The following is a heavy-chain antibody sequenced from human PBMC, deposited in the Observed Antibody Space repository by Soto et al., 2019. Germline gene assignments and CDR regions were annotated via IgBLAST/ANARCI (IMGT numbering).Heavy chain of an antibody. J-gene: IGHJ4*02. Sequence: SETLSLTCCVSGYSITSGFYWVWVRQSPGKGLEWIGTISYSAKTFYNPSLASRFSMAVDSSKNQFSLRLTSVTAADTALYYCTRGAGAPWVRFDSWGRGILVTVS. CDR1: GYSITSGFY. CDR3: TRGAGAPWVRFDS. V-gene: IGHV4-38-2*02. CDR2: ISYSAKT. D-gene: IGHD3-16*01.